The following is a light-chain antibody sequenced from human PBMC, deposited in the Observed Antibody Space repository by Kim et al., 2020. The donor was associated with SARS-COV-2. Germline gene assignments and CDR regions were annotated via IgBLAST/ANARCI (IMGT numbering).Light chain of an antibody. CDR3: LRYNSAAGT. V-gene: IGKV1-27*01. Sequence: DIQMTQSPSSLSASVGDRVTITCRASQGISNYLAWYQQKPGKVPKLLIYAASTLQSGVPSRFSGSGSGTNFTLAISSLQPENIATYYCLRYNSAAGTFGPGTKVDIK. CDR1: QGISNY. CDR2: AAS. J-gene: IGKJ1*01.